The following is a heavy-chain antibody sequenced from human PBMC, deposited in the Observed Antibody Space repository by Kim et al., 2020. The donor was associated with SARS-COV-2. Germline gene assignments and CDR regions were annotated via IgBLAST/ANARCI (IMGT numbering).Heavy chain of an antibody. CDR1: GFTFSSYE. CDR2: ISSSGSTI. D-gene: IGHD3-3*01. J-gene: IGHJ6*02. Sequence: GGSLRLSCAASGFTFSSYEMNWVRQAPGKGLEWVSYISSSGSTIYYADSVKGRFTISRDNAKNSLYLQMNSLRAEDTAVYYCARDSRVTIFGVVIDYYGMEVWGQGTTVTVSS. V-gene: IGHV3-48*03. CDR3: ARDSRVTIFGVVIDYYGMEV.